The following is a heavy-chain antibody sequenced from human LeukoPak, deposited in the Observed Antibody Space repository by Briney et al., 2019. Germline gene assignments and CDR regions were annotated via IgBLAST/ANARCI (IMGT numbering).Heavy chain of an antibody. CDR1: GGSLSSSSYY. J-gene: IGHJ6*03. V-gene: IGHV4-39*01. CDR3: ARHQWHYYYYMGV. CDR2: IYYSGDT. Sequence: SETLSLTSTVSGGSLSSSSYYWGWIRQPPGKGLEWIGSIYYSGDTYYNPSLKSRRVTISVDTSKNQFSLRLSSVTAADTAVYYCARHQWHYYYYMGVWGKGSTVTVSS. D-gene: IGHD6-19*01.